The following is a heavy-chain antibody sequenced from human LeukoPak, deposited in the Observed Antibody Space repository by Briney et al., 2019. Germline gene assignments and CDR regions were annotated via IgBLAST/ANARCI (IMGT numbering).Heavy chain of an antibody. CDR1: GFTFSSYA. D-gene: IGHD6-13*01. Sequence: PGGSLRLSCAASGFTFSSYAMHWVRQAPGKGLEYVSAISSNGGSTYYANSVKGRFTISRDNSKNTLYLQMGSLRAEDMAVYYCARPGLAAAGTFWFDPWGQGTLVTVSS. J-gene: IGHJ5*02. CDR2: ISSNGGST. V-gene: IGHV3-64*01. CDR3: ARPGLAAAGTFWFDP.